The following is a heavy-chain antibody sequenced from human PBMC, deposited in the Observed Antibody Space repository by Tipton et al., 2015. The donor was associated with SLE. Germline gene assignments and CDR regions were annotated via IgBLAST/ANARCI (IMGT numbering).Heavy chain of an antibody. V-gene: IGHV3-21*01. CDR3: ARAEYSSSSAFDY. J-gene: IGHJ4*02. Sequence: SLRLSCAASGFTFSSYSKNWVRQAPGKGLEWVSSISSSSSYIYYADSVKGRFTISRDNAKNSLYLQMNSLRAEDTAVYYCARAEYSSSSAFDYWGQGTLVTVSS. CDR2: ISSSSSYI. D-gene: IGHD6-6*01. CDR1: GFTFSSYS.